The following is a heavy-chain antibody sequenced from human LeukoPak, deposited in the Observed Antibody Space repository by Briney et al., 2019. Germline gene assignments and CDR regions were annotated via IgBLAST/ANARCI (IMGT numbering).Heavy chain of an antibody. V-gene: IGHV4-59*01. Sequence: PSETLSLTCTVSGGSISSYYWSWIRQPPGKGLERIGYIYYSGSTNYNPSLKSRVTISVDTSKNQFSLKLSSVTAADTAVYYCARDASIAAAGFGAFDIWGQGTMVTVSS. CDR3: ARDASIAAAGFGAFDI. D-gene: IGHD6-13*01. CDR2: IYYSGST. J-gene: IGHJ3*02. CDR1: GGSISSYY.